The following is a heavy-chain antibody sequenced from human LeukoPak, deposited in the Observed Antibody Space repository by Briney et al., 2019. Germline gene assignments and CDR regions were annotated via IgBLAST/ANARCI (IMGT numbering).Heavy chain of an antibody. CDR2: IYTTGTT. CDR3: AREGSLKAAFDI. Sequence: PSETLSLTCTVSGGSISSYYWSWIRQPAGKGLEWIGRIYTTGTTNYNPSLKRRVTISIDTSKKQFSLRLNSVTAADTAVYHCAREGSLKAAFDIWTQGTMVTVSS. CDR1: GGSISSYY. J-gene: IGHJ3*02. V-gene: IGHV4-4*07.